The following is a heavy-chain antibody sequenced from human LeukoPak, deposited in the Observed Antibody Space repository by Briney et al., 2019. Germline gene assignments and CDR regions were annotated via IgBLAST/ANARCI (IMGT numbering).Heavy chain of an antibody. Sequence: GGSLRLSCAASGFTVSSNYMSWVRQAPGKGLEWVSVIYSGGSTYYADSVRGRFTISRDNSKNTLYLQMNSLRAEDTAVYYCARGGATIKENWFDPWGQGTLVTVSS. CDR2: IYSGGST. CDR1: GFTVSSNY. D-gene: IGHD5-24*01. J-gene: IGHJ5*02. V-gene: IGHV3-53*01. CDR3: ARGGATIKENWFDP.